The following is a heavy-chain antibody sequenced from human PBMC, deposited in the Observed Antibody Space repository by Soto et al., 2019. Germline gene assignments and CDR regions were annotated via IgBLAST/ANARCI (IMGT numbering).Heavy chain of an antibody. D-gene: IGHD3-10*01. V-gene: IGHV3-23*01. Sequence: EFQVMQSGGGLVQPGGSLRLACAASGFPFSTTDMSWVRQAPGKGLEWVSTIGGGGETTYYADSVKGRSTISRDNSKNTVYLQMDGLRVDDTAVYYCAKNSGWFNTWGQGDLVTVSS. J-gene: IGHJ5*02. CDR3: AKNSGWFNT. CDR1: GFPFSTTD. CDR2: IGGGGETT.